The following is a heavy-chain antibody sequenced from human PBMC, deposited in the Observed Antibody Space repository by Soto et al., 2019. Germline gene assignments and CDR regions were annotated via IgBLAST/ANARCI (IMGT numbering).Heavy chain of an antibody. D-gene: IGHD1-26*01. J-gene: IGHJ5*02. Sequence: GASVKVSCKASGYTFTSYYMHWVRQAPGQGLEWMGIINPSGGSTSYAQKFQGRVTMTRDTSTSTVYMELSSLRSEDTAVYYCARVAIVGAPSPLDYWGQGTLVTVSSGPANWFDPWGQGTLVTVSS. V-gene: IGHV1-46*03. CDR1: GYTFTSYY. CDR2: INPSGGST. CDR3: ARVAIVGAPSPLDYWGQGTLVTVSSGPANWFDP.